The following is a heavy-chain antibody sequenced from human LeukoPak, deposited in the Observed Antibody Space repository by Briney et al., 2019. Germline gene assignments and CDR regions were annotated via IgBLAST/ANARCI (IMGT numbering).Heavy chain of an antibody. V-gene: IGHV5-51*01. CDR3: ARALIVVVPAAGGEFDY. Sequence: GESLKISCKGSGYSFTSYWISWVRQMPGKGLEWMGIIYPGDSDTRYSPSFQGQVTISADKSISTAYLQWSSLKASDTAMYYCARALIVVVPAAGGEFDYWGQGTLVTVSS. D-gene: IGHD2-2*01. J-gene: IGHJ4*02. CDR1: GYSFTSYW. CDR2: IYPGDSDT.